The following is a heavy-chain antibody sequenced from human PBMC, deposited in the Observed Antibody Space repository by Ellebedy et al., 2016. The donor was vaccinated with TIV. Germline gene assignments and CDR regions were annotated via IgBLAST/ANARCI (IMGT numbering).Heavy chain of an antibody. V-gene: IGHV3-30*02. Sequence: PGGSLRLSCAASGFTFTSYGMHWVRQAPGKGLEWVTFIRYDGSDKYYTDSVKGQFTISRDNSKNTRNLQMNSLRLEDTAVYHCAKVLFAFGEFESPFDPWGQGTLVIVSS. J-gene: IGHJ5*02. CDR1: GFTFTSYG. CDR3: AKVLFAFGEFESPFDP. D-gene: IGHD3-10*01. CDR2: IRYDGSDK.